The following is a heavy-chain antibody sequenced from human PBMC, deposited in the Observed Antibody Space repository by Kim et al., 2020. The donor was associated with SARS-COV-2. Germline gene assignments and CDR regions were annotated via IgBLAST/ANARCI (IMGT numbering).Heavy chain of an antibody. V-gene: IGHV1-2*02. CDR3: ARERRNGRGAPQGFDY. CDR1: GYTFTGYY. Sequence: ASVKVSCKASGYTFTGYYMHWVRQAPGQGLEWMGWINPNSGGTNYAQKFQGRVTMTRDTSISTAYMELSRLRSDDTAVYYCARERRNGRGAPQGFDYWGQGTLVTVSS. CDR2: INPNSGGT. J-gene: IGHJ4*02. D-gene: IGHD1-1*01.